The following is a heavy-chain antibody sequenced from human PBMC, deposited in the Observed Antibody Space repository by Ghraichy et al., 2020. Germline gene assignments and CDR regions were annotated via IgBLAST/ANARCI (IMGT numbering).Heavy chain of an antibody. Sequence: GGSLRLSCAASGFTVSNNYVTWVRQAPGKGLEWVSTIYSTGNTYYADSVKGRFSISRDTSQTSVYLQMNSLTVEDTAVYYCARGGISDPSASFHFDYWGQGTLVTVSS. V-gene: IGHV3-66*01. J-gene: IGHJ4*02. CDR1: GFTVSNNY. CDR3: ARGGISDPSASFHFDY. CDR2: IYSTGNT. D-gene: IGHD3-10*01.